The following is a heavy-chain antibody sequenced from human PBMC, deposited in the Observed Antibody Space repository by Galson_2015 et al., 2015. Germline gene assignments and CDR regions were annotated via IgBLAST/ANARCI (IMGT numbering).Heavy chain of an antibody. CDR3: ARVGAARPHFDY. Sequence: SLRLSCAASGFTVSSNYMSWVRLAPGKGLEWVSVIYSGGSTYYADSVKGRFTISRDNSKNTLYLQMNSLRAEDTAVYYCARVGAARPHFDYWGQGTLVTVSS. CDR1: GFTVSSNY. V-gene: IGHV3-53*01. D-gene: IGHD6-6*01. J-gene: IGHJ4*02. CDR2: IYSGGST.